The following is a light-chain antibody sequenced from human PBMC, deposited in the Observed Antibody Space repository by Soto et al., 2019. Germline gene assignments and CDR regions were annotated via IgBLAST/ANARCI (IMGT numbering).Light chain of an antibody. J-gene: IGKJ5*01. V-gene: IGKV1-33*01. CDR2: DAS. Sequence: DIQMTQSPSSLSASIGDRLSITCQASQDITMYLNWYQQKPGKAPKLLIYDASNLQTGVPSRFSGSGYGTDFTFTISSLQPEDIATYYCQQYDNVFTFGQGTRLEI. CDR1: QDITMY. CDR3: QQYDNVFT.